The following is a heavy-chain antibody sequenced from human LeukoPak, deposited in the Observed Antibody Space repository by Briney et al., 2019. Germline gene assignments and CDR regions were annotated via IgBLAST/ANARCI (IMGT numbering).Heavy chain of an antibody. J-gene: IGHJ4*02. CDR1: GLTFSSYS. CDR3: ARGGHCSSDTCSLDH. Sequence: GGSLRLSCAASGLTFSSYSMNWVRQAPGKGLEWVSYISSSSSTIYYADSVKGRFTISRASAKNSVYLQMNSLSVEDTAVYYCARGGHCSSDTCSLDHWGQGTLVTVSS. V-gene: IGHV3-48*04. CDR2: ISSSSSTI. D-gene: IGHD2-2*01.